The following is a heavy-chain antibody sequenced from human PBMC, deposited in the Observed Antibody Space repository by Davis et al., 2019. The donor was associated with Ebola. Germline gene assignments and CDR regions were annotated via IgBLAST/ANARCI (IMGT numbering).Heavy chain of an antibody. V-gene: IGHV3-73*01. CDR3: TSSNGGIADY. D-gene: IGHD2-8*01. J-gene: IGHJ4*02. Sequence: GESLKISCAASGFTFSGSSMHWVRQASGKGLEWVGRIRSKANSYATSYAASVKGRFTISRDDSKNTAYLQMNSLETEDTAVYYCTSSNGGIADYWGQGTPVTVSS. CDR2: IRSKANSYAT. CDR1: GFTFSGSS.